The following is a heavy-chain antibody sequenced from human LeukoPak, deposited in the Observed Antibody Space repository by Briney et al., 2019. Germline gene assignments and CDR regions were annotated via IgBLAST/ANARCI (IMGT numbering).Heavy chain of an antibody. Sequence: PGGSLRLSCAASGFTFSSYAMGWVRQAPGKGLEWVSAISGSGGSTYYADSVKGRFTISRDKSKNTLYLQMNSLRAEDTAVYYCARAVDFWSGYPQPNWFDPWGQGTLVTVSS. J-gene: IGHJ5*02. V-gene: IGHV3-23*01. CDR2: ISGSGGST. CDR3: ARAVDFWSGYPQPNWFDP. D-gene: IGHD3-3*01. CDR1: GFTFSSYA.